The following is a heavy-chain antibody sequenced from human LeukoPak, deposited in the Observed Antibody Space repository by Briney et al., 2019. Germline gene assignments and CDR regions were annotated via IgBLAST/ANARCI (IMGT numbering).Heavy chain of an antibody. J-gene: IGHJ6*02. D-gene: IGHD6-13*01. Sequence: ASVNVSCNASGYTFTYFYMDRVRQAPGQGPGGMGWIKAKSGDTNYAQKIQGRVTMTSDTSISTAYMELRRLRSDDTAVYYCERGSSSYYAYYGMDVWGQGTTVTVSS. V-gene: IGHV1-2*02. CDR3: ERGSSSYYAYYGMDV. CDR1: GYTFTYFY. CDR2: IKAKSGDT.